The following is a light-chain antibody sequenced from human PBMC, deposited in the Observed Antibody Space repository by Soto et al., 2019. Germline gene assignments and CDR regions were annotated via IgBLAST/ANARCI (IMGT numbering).Light chain of an antibody. CDR3: AAWDDSLNALV. Sequence: QSVLTQPPSASGTPGQRVTISCSGSNSNIGSNTVNWYQQLPGTAPKLLIYTNSQRPSGVPDRFSGSKSGTSASLAISGLQSEDEADNFCAAWDDSLNALVFGGGTKVTVL. CDR1: NSNIGSNT. J-gene: IGLJ3*02. V-gene: IGLV1-44*01. CDR2: TNS.